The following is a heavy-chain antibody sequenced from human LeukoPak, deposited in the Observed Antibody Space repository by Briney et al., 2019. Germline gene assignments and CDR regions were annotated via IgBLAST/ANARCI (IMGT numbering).Heavy chain of an antibody. CDR2: IYYSGST. D-gene: IGHD3-22*01. CDR1: GGSISSSSYY. J-gene: IGHJ4*02. V-gene: IGHV4-39*01. CDR3: ARRELRRGRYYDSSGYWDY. Sequence: PSETLSLTCTVSGGSISSSSYYWGWIRQPPGKGLEWIGSIYYSGSTYYNPSLKSRVTISVDTSKNQFSLKLSSVTAADTAVYYCARRELRRGRYYDSSGYWDYWGQGTLVTVSS.